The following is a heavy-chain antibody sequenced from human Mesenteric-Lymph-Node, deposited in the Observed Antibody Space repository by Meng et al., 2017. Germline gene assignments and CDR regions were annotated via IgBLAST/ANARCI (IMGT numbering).Heavy chain of an antibody. CDR1: GGTFSSYA. J-gene: IGHJ6*02. CDR3: ARDSRSSGWFNYYYAMDV. Sequence: SSVKVSCKASGGTFSSYAISWVRQAPGQGLEWMGGIIPIFGTANYAQKFQGRVTITADKSTSTAYMELSSLRSEDTAVYYCARDSRSSGWFNYYYAMDVWGQGTTVTVSS. D-gene: IGHD6-19*01. CDR2: IIPIFGTA. V-gene: IGHV1-69*06.